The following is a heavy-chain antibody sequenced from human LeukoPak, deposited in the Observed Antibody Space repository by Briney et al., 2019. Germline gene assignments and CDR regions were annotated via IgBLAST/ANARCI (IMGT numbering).Heavy chain of an antibody. CDR1: GFSFSDYY. D-gene: IGHD6-19*01. V-gene: IGHV3-11*04. CDR2: ISGTGGTI. CDR3: VRDQGSGWYVPTAIDY. J-gene: IGHJ4*02. Sequence: GGSLRLSCAASGFSFSDYYMSWIRQAPGKGLEWVSYISGTGGTIYYADSVKGRFTISRDNAKNSLFLQMTSLRAEDTAVYYCVRDQGSGWYVPTAIDYWGQGTLVTASS.